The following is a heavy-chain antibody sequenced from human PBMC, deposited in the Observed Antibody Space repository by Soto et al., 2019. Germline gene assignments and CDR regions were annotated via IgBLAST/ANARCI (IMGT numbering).Heavy chain of an antibody. J-gene: IGHJ6*03. CDR2: INHSGST. Sequence: SETLSLTCAVYGGSFSGYYWSWIRQPPGKGLEWIGEINHSGSTNYNPSLKSRVTISVDTSKNQFSLKLSSVTAADTAVYYCARAITVTTSYPRYYYYYMDVWGKGTTVTVSS. CDR3: ARAITVTTSYPRYYYYYMDV. D-gene: IGHD4-4*01. CDR1: GGSFSGYY. V-gene: IGHV4-34*01.